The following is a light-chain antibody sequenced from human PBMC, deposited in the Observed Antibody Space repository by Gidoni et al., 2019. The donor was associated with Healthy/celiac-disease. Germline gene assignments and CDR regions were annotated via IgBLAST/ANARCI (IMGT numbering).Light chain of an antibody. CDR2: DAS. CDR3: QQYDNLPPLT. V-gene: IGKV1-33*01. CDR1: QDISNY. J-gene: IGKJ4*01. Sequence: DIQMTQSPSSLSASVGDRVTITCQASQDISNYLNWYQQKPAKAPKLLIYDASNLETGVPSRVSGSGAGTDFTFTISSRQPEEIATYYCQQYDNLPPLTFGGGTKVEIK.